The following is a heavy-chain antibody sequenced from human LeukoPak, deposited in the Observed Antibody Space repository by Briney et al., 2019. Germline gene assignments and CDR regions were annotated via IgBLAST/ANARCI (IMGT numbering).Heavy chain of an antibody. J-gene: IGHJ4*02. D-gene: IGHD5-18*01. V-gene: IGHV3-74*01. Sequence: GGPLRLSCAASGFTSSSYWMYWVRQAPGKGLVWVSHINSNVITTNYADSVKGRFTISRDNAKNTLYLQMNSLSAEDTAVYYCARGNSGYNFGYWGQGTLVTVSS. CDR1: GFTSSSYW. CDR2: INSNVITT. CDR3: ARGNSGYNFGY.